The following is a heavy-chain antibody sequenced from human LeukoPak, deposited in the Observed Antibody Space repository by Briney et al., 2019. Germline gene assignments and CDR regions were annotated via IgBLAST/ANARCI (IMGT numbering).Heavy chain of an antibody. CDR1: GGSISSYY. CDR3: GGRYAGKIDY. D-gene: IGHD3-16*01. Sequence: SETLSLTCTVSGGSISSYYWSWIRQPPGKGLEWIGYIYYSGSTNYNPSLKSRVTISVDTSKNQFSLKLSSVTAADTAVYYCGGRYAGKIDYWGQGTLVTVSS. V-gene: IGHV4-59*01. CDR2: IYYSGST. J-gene: IGHJ4*02.